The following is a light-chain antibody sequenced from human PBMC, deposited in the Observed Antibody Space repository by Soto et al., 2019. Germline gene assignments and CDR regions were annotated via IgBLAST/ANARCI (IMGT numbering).Light chain of an antibody. J-gene: IGKJ3*01. Sequence: EIVMTQSPATLSVSPGERATLSCRASQSVSSNLAWYQQQPGQAPRLLIYGASTRATGIPARFSGSGSGTEYTRTISSLQSEDFAVYYCQQYNNWPPIFTFGPGTKVDIK. CDR3: QQYNNWPPIFT. V-gene: IGKV3D-15*01. CDR1: QSVSSN. CDR2: GAS.